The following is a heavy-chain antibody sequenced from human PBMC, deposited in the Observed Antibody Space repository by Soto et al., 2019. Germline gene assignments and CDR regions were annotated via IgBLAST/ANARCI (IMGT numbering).Heavy chain of an antibody. CDR3: AKNLHRTGGFDY. D-gene: IGHD2-15*01. CDR2: IYYIGKT. V-gene: IGHV4-39*01. J-gene: IGHJ4*02. CDR1: GASITSTTYF. Sequence: SETLSLTCSLSGASITSTTYFWAWIRQPPGKGLEWVGSIYYIGKTHYNPSLKSRTTISVDRSRNQFSLQVSSVTAADTAVYYCAKNLHRTGGFDYGAQGTVV.